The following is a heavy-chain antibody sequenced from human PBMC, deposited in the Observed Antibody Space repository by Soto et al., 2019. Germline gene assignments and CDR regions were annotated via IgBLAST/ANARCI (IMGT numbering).Heavy chain of an antibody. CDR3: ARDPDYGDYWGYFFDS. CDR2: INPTSGGT. Sequence: ASVKVSCKTSGYTFAAYYIHWIRQAPGQGLEWMGWINPTSGGTVYAQNFQDGVTMTRDTSISTAYMELRRLNSDDTAVYYCARDPDYGDYWGYFFDSWGQGTPVTVSS. CDR1: GYTFAAYY. D-gene: IGHD4-17*01. J-gene: IGHJ4*02. V-gene: IGHV1-2*02.